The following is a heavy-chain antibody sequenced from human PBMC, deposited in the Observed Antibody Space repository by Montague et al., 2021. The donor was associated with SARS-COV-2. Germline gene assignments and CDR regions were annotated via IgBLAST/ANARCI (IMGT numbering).Heavy chain of an antibody. D-gene: IGHD4-23*01. CDR1: GFTFSHIW. CDR2: IKPDESEK. J-gene: IGHJ6*02. Sequence: SLRLSCAASGFTFSHIWMSWVRQASGKGLEWVANIKPDESEKNYVDSVKGRFSISRDNAKNSLYLQMDNLRAEDTAIYYCAKNGGAHGLDVWGQGTSVSVSS. V-gene: IGHV3-7*01. CDR3: AKNGGAHGLDV.